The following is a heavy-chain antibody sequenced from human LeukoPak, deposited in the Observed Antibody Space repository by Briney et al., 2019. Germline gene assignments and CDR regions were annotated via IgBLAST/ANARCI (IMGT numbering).Heavy chain of an antibody. J-gene: IGHJ4*02. CDR3: ATWDYDFWSGYHDY. V-gene: IGHV1-24*01. CDR2: FDPEDGET. D-gene: IGHD3-3*01. Sequence: GASVKVSCKVSGYTLTELSMHWVRQAPGKGLEWMGGFDPEDGETIYAQKFQGRVTMTEDTSTDTACMELSSLRSEDTAVYYCATWDYDFWSGYHDYWGQGTLVTVSS. CDR1: GYTLTELS.